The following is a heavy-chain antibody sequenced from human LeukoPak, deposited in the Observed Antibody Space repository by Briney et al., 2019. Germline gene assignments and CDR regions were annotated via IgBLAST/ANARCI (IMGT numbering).Heavy chain of an antibody. Sequence: GGSLRLSCAASGFTFSSYGMHWVRQAPGKGLEWVAVIWYDGSNKYYADSVKGRFTISRDNSKNTLYLQMNSLRAEDTAVYHCARDYYGSGSYYTAVPDYWGQGTLVTVSS. CDR1: GFTFSSYG. D-gene: IGHD3-10*01. CDR3: ARDYYGSGSYYTAVPDY. J-gene: IGHJ4*02. CDR2: IWYDGSNK. V-gene: IGHV3-33*01.